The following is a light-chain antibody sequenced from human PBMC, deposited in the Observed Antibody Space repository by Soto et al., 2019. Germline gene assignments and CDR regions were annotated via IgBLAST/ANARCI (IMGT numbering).Light chain of an antibody. V-gene: IGLV2-14*01. CDR1: KSDVVVYIY. CDR3: SSYTSSSTLLYV. Sequence: QSVMTEPSSVSGSTGLSVTISCTGTKSDVVVYIYFFWYQQHPGKFPKLMIYDVSNRPSGVSIRFSGSNSGNTASLTISGLQAEDEADYYCSSYTSSSTLLYVFGTRTKVTVL. J-gene: IGLJ1*01. CDR2: DVS.